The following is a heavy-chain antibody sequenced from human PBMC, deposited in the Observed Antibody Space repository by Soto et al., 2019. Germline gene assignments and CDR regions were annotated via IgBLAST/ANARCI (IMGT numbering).Heavy chain of an antibody. CDR2: INSDGSST. Sequence: EVQLVESGGGLVQPGGSLRLSCAASGFTFSSYWMHWVRQAPGKGLVWVSRINSDGSSTSYADSVKGRFTISRDNAKNTLYLQMNSLRAEDTAVYYCARERYYYDSSGYYYFDYWGQGTLVTVSS. CDR3: ARERYYYDSSGYYYFDY. V-gene: IGHV3-74*01. CDR1: GFTFSSYW. D-gene: IGHD3-22*01. J-gene: IGHJ4*02.